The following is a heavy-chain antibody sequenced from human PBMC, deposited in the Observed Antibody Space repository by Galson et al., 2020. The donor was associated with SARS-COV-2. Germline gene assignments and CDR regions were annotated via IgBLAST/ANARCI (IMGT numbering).Heavy chain of an antibody. V-gene: IGHV6-1*01. CDR3: AGRVAGAGSLHI. CDR1: GDSVSSNSAA. D-gene: IGHD6-13*01. CDR2: TYYRSQWST. Sequence: SQTLSHTCAIPGDSVSSNSAAWNWIRQSPSRGLEWLGRTYYRSQWSTDYAVSVKSRITINPDTSKNQFSLQLNSVTPEDTAIYYCAGRVAGAGSLHIWGQGTMVIVSS. J-gene: IGHJ3*02.